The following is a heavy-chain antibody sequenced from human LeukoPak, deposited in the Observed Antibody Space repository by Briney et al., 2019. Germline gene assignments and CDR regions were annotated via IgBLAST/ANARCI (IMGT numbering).Heavy chain of an antibody. D-gene: IGHD2-15*01. V-gene: IGHV1-2*02. J-gene: IGHJ4*02. CDR3: AREDRGFY. CDR1: RYTFTGYS. CDR2: INPNSGGT. Sequence: ASAKVSCTPSRYTFTGYSMPSVRHAPGQGLEWMGWINPNSGGTNYAQKFQGRVTMTRDTSISTAYMELSRLRSDDTAVYYCAREDRGFYWGQGTLVTVSS.